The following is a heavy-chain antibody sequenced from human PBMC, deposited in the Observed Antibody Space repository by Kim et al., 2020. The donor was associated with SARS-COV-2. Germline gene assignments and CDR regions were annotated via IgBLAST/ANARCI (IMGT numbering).Heavy chain of an antibody. J-gene: IGHJ4*02. CDR3: AKDISDTGTFDY. Sequence: GGSLRLSCAASGFTFGDYAMHWVRQAPGKGLEWVSGISWNSGSICYADSVKGRFTISRDNAKNSLYLQMNSLRAEDTALYYCAKDISDTGTFDYWGQGTLVTVSS. V-gene: IGHV3-9*01. D-gene: IGHD2-8*02. CDR1: GFTFGDYA. CDR2: ISWNSGSI.